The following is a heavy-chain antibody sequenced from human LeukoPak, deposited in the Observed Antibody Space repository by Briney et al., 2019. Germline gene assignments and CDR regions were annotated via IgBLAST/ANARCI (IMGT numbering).Heavy chain of an antibody. CDR2: INHSGST. CDR1: GGSFSVYN. V-gene: IGHV4-34*01. Sequence: SETVSLTCAVCGGSFSVYNWSGIRPPPGKGLEWIGEINHSGSTNYNPSLKSRVTISVDTSKNQFSLKLSSVTAADTAVYYCARSAAGNYYYYGMDVWGQGTTVTVSS. CDR3: ARSAAGNYYYYGMDV. J-gene: IGHJ6*02. D-gene: IGHD6-19*01.